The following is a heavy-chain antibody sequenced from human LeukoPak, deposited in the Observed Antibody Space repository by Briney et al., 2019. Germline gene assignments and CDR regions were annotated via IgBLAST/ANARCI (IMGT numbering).Heavy chain of an antibody. Sequence: GRSLRLSCAASGFTFSSYGMHWVRQAPGKGLEWVVVIWYDGSNKYYADSVKGRFTISRDNSKNTLYLQMNSLRAEDTAIYYCARAPEGGFDPWGQGTLVTVSS. CDR2: IWYDGSNK. J-gene: IGHJ5*02. CDR1: GFTFSSYG. V-gene: IGHV3-33*01. D-gene: IGHD1-26*01. CDR3: ARAPEGGFDP.